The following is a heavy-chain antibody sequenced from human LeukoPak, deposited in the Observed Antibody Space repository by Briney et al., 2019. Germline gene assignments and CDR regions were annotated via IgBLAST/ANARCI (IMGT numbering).Heavy chain of an antibody. J-gene: IGHJ4*02. CDR2: TNQDGSEK. D-gene: IGHD3-3*01. V-gene: IGHV3-7*01. Sequence: GGSLRLSCAASGFTFTTNWMTWVRQAPGKGLEWVATTNQDGSEKYYVDSVKGRFTISRDNAKNSLFLQMNSLRAEDTAVYYCARDRITDFWSGYYTNYFDYWGQGTLVTVSS. CDR3: ARDRITDFWSGYYTNYFDY. CDR1: GFTFTTNW.